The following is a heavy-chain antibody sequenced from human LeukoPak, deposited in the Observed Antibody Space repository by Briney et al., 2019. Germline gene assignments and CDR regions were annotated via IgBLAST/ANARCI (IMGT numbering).Heavy chain of an antibody. V-gene: IGHV1-2*02. CDR2: INPNSGGT. CDR3: ARDQGYNSRWFDP. Sequence: GASVKVSCKASGYTFTSYYMHWVRQAPGQGLEWMGWINPNSGGTNYAQKFQGRVTMTRDTSISTAYIELSRLRSDDTAVYYCARDQGYNSRWFDPWGQGTLVTVSS. CDR1: GYTFTSYY. D-gene: IGHD5-24*01. J-gene: IGHJ5*02.